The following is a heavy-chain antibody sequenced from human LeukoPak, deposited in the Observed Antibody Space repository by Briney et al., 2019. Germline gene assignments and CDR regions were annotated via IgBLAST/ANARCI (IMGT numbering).Heavy chain of an antibody. CDR1: GFTVSSNY. Sequence: GGSLRLSCAASGFTVSSNYMSWVRQAPGKGLEWVANIKQDGSEKYYVDSVKGRFTISRDNAKNSLYLQMNSLRAADTAVYYCARDRTTYYYDSSGFDYWGQGTLVTVSS. CDR3: ARDRTTYYYDSSGFDY. V-gene: IGHV3-7*01. D-gene: IGHD3-22*01. CDR2: IKQDGSEK. J-gene: IGHJ4*02.